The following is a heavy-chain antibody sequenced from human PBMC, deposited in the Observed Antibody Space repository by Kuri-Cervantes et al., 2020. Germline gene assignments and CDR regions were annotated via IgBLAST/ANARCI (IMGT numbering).Heavy chain of an antibody. D-gene: IGHD6-19*01. V-gene: IGHV3-13*01. CDR3: AREYSSGWYHYYYYYGMDV. CDR2: IGSDGDT. Sequence: GESLKISCAGTGFAFSLYDMHWVRQTAGKGLEWVSAIGSDGDTYYLDSVEGRFTISRDLAKNSVYLQMNSLRAGDTAVYYCAREYSSGWYHYYYYYGMDVWGQGTTVTVSS. J-gene: IGHJ6*02. CDR1: GFAFSLYD.